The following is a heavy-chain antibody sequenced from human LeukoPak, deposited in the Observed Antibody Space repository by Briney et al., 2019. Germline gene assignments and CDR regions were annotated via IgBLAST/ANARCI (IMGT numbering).Heavy chain of an antibody. V-gene: IGHV4-34*01. D-gene: IGHD3-3*01. CDR1: GGSFSGYY. Sequence: SETLSLTCAVYGGSFSGYYWSWIRQPPGKGLEWIGEINHSGSTNYNPSLKSRVTISVDTSKNQFSLKLSSVTAADTAVYYCARRASVTYYDFWSDYDAFDIWGQGTMVTVSS. J-gene: IGHJ3*02. CDR3: ARRASVTYYDFWSDYDAFDI. CDR2: INHSGST.